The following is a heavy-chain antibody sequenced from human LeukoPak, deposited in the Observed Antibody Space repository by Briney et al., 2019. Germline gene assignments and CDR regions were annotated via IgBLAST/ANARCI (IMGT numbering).Heavy chain of an antibody. D-gene: IGHD4-17*01. CDR3: AREKSYGADFDY. Sequence: GGSLRLSCAASGFTVSSNYMNWVRQAPGKGLEWASVIYGGGNIYYADSVKGRFTISRDNSKNTLYLQMNSLRAEDTAVYYCAREKSYGADFDYWGQGTLVTVSS. CDR1: GFTVSSNY. V-gene: IGHV3-53*01. CDR2: IYGGGNI. J-gene: IGHJ4*02.